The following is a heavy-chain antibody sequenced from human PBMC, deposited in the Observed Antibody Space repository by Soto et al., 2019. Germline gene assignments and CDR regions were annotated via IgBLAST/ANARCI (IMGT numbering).Heavy chain of an antibody. J-gene: IGHJ4*02. D-gene: IGHD3-10*01. Sequence: VSYITSSGSSTFYADSVKGRFSISRDNALDSLFLQMNSLRVGDTAVYYCARDLSPGSIRVIVRQTDFDYLGQGTLVTVSS. V-gene: IGHV3-48*01. CDR2: ITSSGSST. CDR3: ARDLSPGSIRVIVRQTDFDY.